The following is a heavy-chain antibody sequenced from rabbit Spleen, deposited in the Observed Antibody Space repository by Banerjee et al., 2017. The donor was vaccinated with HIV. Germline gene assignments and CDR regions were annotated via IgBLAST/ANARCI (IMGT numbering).Heavy chain of an antibody. CDR3: ARDLASVVGWNFNL. J-gene: IGHJ4*01. D-gene: IGHD3-1*01. V-gene: IGHV1S45*01. CDR1: GFSFGDRDV. Sequence: QEQLVESGGGLVQPTGSLTLTCKASGFSFGDRDVMCWVRQAPGKGLQWIACINTYTGKPVYATWAKGRFTISRTSSTTVTLQMTSLTAADTATYFCARDLASVVGWNFNLWGPGTLVTVS. CDR2: INTYTGKP.